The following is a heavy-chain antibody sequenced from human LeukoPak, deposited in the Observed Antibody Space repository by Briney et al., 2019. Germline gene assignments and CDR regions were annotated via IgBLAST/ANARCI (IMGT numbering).Heavy chain of an antibody. CDR3: AKIPQVSIFGVPNFDV. CDR2: ISGSGDNT. V-gene: IGHV3-23*01. CDR1: GFTFSSYA. Sequence: GGSLRLSCAASGFTFSSYAMTWVRQAPGKGLEWVSCISGSGDNTYYPDSVRGRFTISRDNFKNTLYLQMDSLRAEDTAVYYCAKIPQVSIFGVPNFDVWGQGTLVTVSS. D-gene: IGHD3-3*01. J-gene: IGHJ4*02.